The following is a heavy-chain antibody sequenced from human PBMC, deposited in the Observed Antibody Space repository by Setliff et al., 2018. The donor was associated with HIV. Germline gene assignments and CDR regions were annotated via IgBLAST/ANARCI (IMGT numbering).Heavy chain of an antibody. CDR1: GGSFSGYY. CDR3: ARWGDGFNSYDS. D-gene: IGHD3-22*01. V-gene: IGHV4-34*01. J-gene: IGHJ1*01. CDR2: INHRGDT. Sequence: SETLSLTCAVYGGSFSGYYWTWIRQPPGKGLEWIGDINHRGDTKYNPSLRSRVIISVDKSKNQFSLKLISLTAADTAKYFCARWGDGFNSYDSWGQGTLVTVSS.